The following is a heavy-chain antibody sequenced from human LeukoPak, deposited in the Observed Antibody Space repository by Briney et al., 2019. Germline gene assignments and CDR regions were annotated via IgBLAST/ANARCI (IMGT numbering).Heavy chain of an antibody. CDR3: AKGRDGYNYGYFDY. J-gene: IGHJ4*02. CDR1: GFTFDDYA. D-gene: IGHD5-12*01. V-gene: IGHV3-23*01. CDR2: ISGSGGST. Sequence: GGSLRLSCAASGFTFDDYAMHWVRQAPGKGLEWVSAISGSGGSTYYADSVKGRFTISRDNSKNTLYLQMNSLRAEDTAVYYCAKGRDGYNYGYFDYWGQGTLVTVSS.